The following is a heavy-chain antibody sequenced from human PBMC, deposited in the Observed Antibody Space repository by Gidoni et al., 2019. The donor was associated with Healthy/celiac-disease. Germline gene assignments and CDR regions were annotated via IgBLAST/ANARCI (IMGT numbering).Heavy chain of an antibody. CDR2: ISSSSSFI. D-gene: IGHD2-15*01. CDR3: ARGGVGGGSC. Sequence: APGKGLEWVSSISSSSSFIYYADSVKGRFTISRDNAKNSLYLQMNSLRAEDTAVYYCARGGVGGGSCWGQGTLVTVSS. V-gene: IGHV3-21*01. J-gene: IGHJ4*02.